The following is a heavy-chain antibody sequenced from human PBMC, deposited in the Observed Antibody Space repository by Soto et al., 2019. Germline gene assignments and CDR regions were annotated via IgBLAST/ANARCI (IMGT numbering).Heavy chain of an antibody. Sequence: GASVKVSCKASGGTFSSYAISWVRQAPGQGLEWMGGIIPIFGAANYAQKFQGRVTITADESTSTAYMELSSLRSEDTAVYYCAASGMAYYYYGMDVWGQGTTVTVSS. CDR1: GGTFSSYA. V-gene: IGHV1-69*13. CDR3: AASGMAYYYYGMDV. D-gene: IGHD1-20*01. J-gene: IGHJ6*02. CDR2: IIPIFGAA.